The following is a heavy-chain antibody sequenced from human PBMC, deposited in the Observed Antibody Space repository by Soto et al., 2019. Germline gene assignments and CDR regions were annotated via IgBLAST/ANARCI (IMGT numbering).Heavy chain of an antibody. Sequence: QVQLVQSGAEVKKPESSVKVSCKAPGGTFSTYAISWVRQAPGQGLEWMGGIIPMFGTANYAQRFQDRVTXTXYESPTTVYMELRSLRSEDTAVYFCASGIQLWLRRINNGYSGWGQGTLVTVSS. D-gene: IGHD5-18*01. CDR2: IIPMFGTA. CDR1: GGTFSTYA. V-gene: IGHV1-69*05. J-gene: IGHJ4*02. CDR3: ASGIQLWLRRINNGYSG.